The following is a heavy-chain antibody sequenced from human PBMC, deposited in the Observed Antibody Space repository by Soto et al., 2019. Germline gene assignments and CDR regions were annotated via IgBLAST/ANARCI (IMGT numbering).Heavy chain of an antibody. CDR2: IYYSGST. CDR3: ARQSYYGSGSRKKGRFDP. V-gene: IGHV4-39*01. J-gene: IGHJ5*02. Sequence: PSETLSLTCTVSGGSIGSSSYYWGWIRQPPGKGLEWIGSIYYSGSTYYNPSLKSRVTISVDTSKNQFSLKLSSVTAADTAVYYCARQSYYGSGSRKKGRFDPWGQGTLVTVSS. CDR1: GGSIGSSSYY. D-gene: IGHD3-10*01.